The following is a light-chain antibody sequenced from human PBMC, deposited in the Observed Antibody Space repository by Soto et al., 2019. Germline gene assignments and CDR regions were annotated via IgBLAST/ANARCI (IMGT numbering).Light chain of an antibody. Sequence: EIVLTQSPATLSLSPVERATLSCRPSQSVSSYLAWYQQKPGQAPRLLIYDASNRATGIPARFSGSGSGTDFTLTISSLEPEDFAVYYCQQRSNWPPITSGQGTRLEIK. CDR3: QQRSNWPPIT. CDR1: QSVSSY. CDR2: DAS. J-gene: IGKJ5*01. V-gene: IGKV3-11*01.